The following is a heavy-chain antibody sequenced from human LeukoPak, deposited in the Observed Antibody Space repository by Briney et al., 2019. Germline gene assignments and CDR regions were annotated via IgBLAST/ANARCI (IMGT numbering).Heavy chain of an antibody. D-gene: IGHD2-15*01. Sequence: SETLSLTCAVYGGSFSGYYWSWIRQPPGKGLEWIGEINHSGSTNYNPSLKSRVTISVDTSKNQFSLKLSSVTAADTAMYYCARDLRWREYYFDYWGQGTLVTVSS. CDR3: ARDLRWREYYFDY. V-gene: IGHV4-34*01. CDR1: GGSFSGYY. J-gene: IGHJ4*02. CDR2: INHSGST.